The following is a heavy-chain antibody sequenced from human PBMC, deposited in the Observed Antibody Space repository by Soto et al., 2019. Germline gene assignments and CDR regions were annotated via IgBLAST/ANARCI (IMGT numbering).Heavy chain of an antibody. D-gene: IGHD2-15*01. V-gene: IGHV3-30-3*01. CDR2: TSYDGSNK. Sequence: QVQLVESGGGVVQPGRSLRLSCTASGFTFSNYTMHWVRQAPGKGLEWVAVTSYDGSNKYYADSVKGRFTISSDNSKNTLYVQMTSLRAEDTAMYYCARDQKGGQCSGGSCHYYYGMAVWGQGTTVTVSS. J-gene: IGHJ6*02. CDR3: ARDQKGGQCSGGSCHYYYGMAV. CDR1: GFTFSNYT.